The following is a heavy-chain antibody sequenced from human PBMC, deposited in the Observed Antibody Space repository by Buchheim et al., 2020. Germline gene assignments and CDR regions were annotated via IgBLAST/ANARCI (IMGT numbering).Heavy chain of an antibody. CDR1: GYTFTNYY. CDR3: ARAEHYGPGNYNRNWVDP. CDR2: INPRGGST. J-gene: IGHJ5*02. D-gene: IGHD3-10*01. Sequence: QVQLVQSGADVKKPGASVKVSCKASGYTFTNYYMHWVRQAPGQGLEWMGVINPRGGSTNYAQQFQGRVTMTRDTSTSTVYMELSSLRSEDTAVYYCARAEHYGPGNYNRNWVDPWGQGT. V-gene: IGHV1-46*01.